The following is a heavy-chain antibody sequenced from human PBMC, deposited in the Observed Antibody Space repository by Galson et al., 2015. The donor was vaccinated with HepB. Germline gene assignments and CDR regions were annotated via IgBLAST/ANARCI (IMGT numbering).Heavy chain of an antibody. J-gene: IGHJ6*02. CDR2: IIPIFGTA. CDR1: GGTFSSYA. D-gene: IGHD5-24*01. V-gene: IGHV1-69*13. Sequence: SVKVSCKASGGTFSSYAISWVRQAPGQGLEWMGGIIPIFGTANYAQKFQGRVTITADESTSTAYMELSSLRSEDTAVYYCAKEDSYPYYYYYGMDVWGQGTTVTVSS. CDR3: AKEDSYPYYYYYGMDV.